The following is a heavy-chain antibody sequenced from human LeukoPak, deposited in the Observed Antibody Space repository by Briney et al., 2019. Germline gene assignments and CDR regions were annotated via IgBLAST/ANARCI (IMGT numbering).Heavy chain of an antibody. CDR2: ISAYNGNT. D-gene: IGHD4-23*01. Sequence: ASVKVSCKASGYTFTSYGISWVRRAPGQGLEWMGWISAYNGNTNYAQKLQGRVTMTTDTSTSTAYMELRSLRSDDTAVYYCAGHSDYGGNPELDYWGQGTLVTVSS. V-gene: IGHV1-18*01. CDR3: AGHSDYGGNPELDY. J-gene: IGHJ4*02. CDR1: GYTFTSYG.